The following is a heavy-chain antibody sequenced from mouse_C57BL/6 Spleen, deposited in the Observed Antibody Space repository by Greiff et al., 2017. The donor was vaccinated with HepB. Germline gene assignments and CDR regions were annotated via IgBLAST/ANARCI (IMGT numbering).Heavy chain of an antibody. D-gene: IGHD3-2*02. CDR1: GYTFTSYW. J-gene: IGHJ4*01. Sequence: VKLMESGAELVRPGSSVKLSCKASGYTFTSYWMHWVKQRPIQGLEWIGNIDPSDSETHYNQKFKDKATLTVDKSSSTAYMQLSSLTSEDSAVYYCARRGSSGPYAMDYWGQGTSVTVSS. CDR2: IDPSDSET. CDR3: ARRGSSGPYAMDY. V-gene: IGHV1-52*01.